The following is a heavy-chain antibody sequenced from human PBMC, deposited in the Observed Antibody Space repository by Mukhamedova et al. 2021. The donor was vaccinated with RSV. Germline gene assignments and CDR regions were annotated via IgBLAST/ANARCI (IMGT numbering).Heavy chain of an antibody. Sequence: VEWVSAISGSGDNTYYADSVKGRFTISRDNSKNTLYLQMDSLRAEDTAIYYCAKGRLTSSPLFGNAFDIWGQGTM. CDR3: AKGRLTSSPLFGNAFDI. J-gene: IGHJ3*02. V-gene: IGHV3-23*01. D-gene: IGHD3-16*01. CDR2: ISGSGDNT.